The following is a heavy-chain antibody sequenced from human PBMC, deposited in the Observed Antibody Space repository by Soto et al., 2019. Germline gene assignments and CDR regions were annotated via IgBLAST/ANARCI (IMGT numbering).Heavy chain of an antibody. CDR3: ARDFTTAGTPGDDFDY. CDR1: GYSFISYW. CDR2: IYPGDSDT. Sequence: GESLKISCKGSGYSFISYWIGWVRQMPGKGLEWMGIIYPGDSDTRYSPSFQGQVTISADKSISTAYLQWSSLKASDTAMYYCARDFTTAGTPGDDFDYWGQGTPVTVSS. J-gene: IGHJ4*02. D-gene: IGHD4-17*01. V-gene: IGHV5-51*01.